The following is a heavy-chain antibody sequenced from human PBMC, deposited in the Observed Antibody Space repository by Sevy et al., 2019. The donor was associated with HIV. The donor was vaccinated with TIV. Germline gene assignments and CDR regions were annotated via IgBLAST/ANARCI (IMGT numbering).Heavy chain of an antibody. Sequence: GGSLRLSCAASGFTFNIYSMSWVRQTPGKGLEWVATLSFGCGKINHAYSVKGGFTMSRDDSKNAVYLQMNNLRVEDTAIYYCAREGCTKPHDYWGQGTLVTVSS. CDR3: AREGCTKPHDY. V-gene: IGHV3-23*01. J-gene: IGHJ4*02. CDR2: LSFGCGKI. CDR1: GFTFNIYS. D-gene: IGHD2-8*01.